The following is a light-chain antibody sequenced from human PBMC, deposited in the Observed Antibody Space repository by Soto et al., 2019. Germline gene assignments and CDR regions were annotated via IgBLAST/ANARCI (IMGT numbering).Light chain of an antibody. CDR2: EGS. CDR3: CSYAGSSTPVV. Sequence: QSVLTQPASVSGSPGQSITISCTGTSSDVGSYNLVSWYQQHPGKAPKLMIYEGSKRPSGVSNRFSGSKSGNTASLTISGLQAEDEGDYYCCSYAGSSTPVVFGGGTKVTVL. V-gene: IGLV2-23*01. CDR1: SSDVGSYNL. J-gene: IGLJ2*01.